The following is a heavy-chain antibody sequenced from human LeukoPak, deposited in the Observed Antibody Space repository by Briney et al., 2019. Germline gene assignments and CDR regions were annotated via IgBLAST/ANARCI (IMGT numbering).Heavy chain of an antibody. CDR1: GFIFRNYA. J-gene: IGHJ4*02. Sequence: PGGSLRLSCAASGFIFRNYAMTWVRQAPGKGLEWVSAVSGVGGSTYYADSVKGRFTISRDNSKSTLYLQMNSLSAEDTAVYYCAKRTVGEGPPFYYWGQGTLVTVSS. D-gene: IGHD3-16*01. V-gene: IGHV3-23*01. CDR3: AKRTVGEGPPFYY. CDR2: VSGVGGST.